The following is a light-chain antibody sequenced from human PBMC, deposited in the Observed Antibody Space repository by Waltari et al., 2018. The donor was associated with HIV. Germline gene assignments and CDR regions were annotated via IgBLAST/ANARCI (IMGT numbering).Light chain of an antibody. CDR2: EAT. V-gene: IGLV2-8*01. Sequence: QSALTQPPSASGSPGQSVTISCTGTSSDVGGYNFVSWYQQHPGKAPKLLIFEATKRPSGVPDRFSGSKSGSTASLTVSGLQAEDEADYYCSSYAGSSTLMFGGGTKLTVL. CDR1: SSDVGGYNF. CDR3: SSYAGSSTLM. J-gene: IGLJ3*02.